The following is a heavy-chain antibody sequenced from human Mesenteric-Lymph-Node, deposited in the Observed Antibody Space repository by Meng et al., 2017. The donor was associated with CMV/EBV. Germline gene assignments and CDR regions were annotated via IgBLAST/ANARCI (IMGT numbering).Heavy chain of an antibody. D-gene: IGHD1-26*01. Sequence: GESLKISCAASGFTVSSNYMSWVRQAPGKGLEWVSFIYSGETTYYADSVKGRFTISRDNSKNTLYLQMNSLTVEDTAMYYCARDLIVGATHWGQGTLVTVSS. V-gene: IGHV3-53*05. CDR3: ARDLIVGATH. CDR1: GFTVSSNY. J-gene: IGHJ4*02. CDR2: IYSGETT.